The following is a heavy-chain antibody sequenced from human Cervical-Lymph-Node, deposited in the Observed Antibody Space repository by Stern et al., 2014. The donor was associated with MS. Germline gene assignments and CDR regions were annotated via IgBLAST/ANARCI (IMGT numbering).Heavy chain of an antibody. CDR2: FIPIFGTA. CDR1: GGTFNNYA. Sequence: QLVQSGAEVKKLGSSVTLSCKASGGTFNNYAISWVRQAPGQGLEWMGGFIPIFGTAIYSPKFQGRVTLTADESSGTAYMELSSLRSDDTAVYYCARDNDDNGMDVWGRGTTITVSS. D-gene: IGHD1-1*01. CDR3: ARDNDDNGMDV. J-gene: IGHJ6*02. V-gene: IGHV1-69*01.